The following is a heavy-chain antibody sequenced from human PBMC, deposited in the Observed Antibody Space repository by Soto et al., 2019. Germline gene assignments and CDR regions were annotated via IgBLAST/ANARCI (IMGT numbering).Heavy chain of an antibody. CDR3: ARLGSGSGSRYYYYYYMDV. V-gene: IGHV4-39*01. Sequence: PSETLSLTCTVSGGSISSSSYHWGWIRQPPGKGLEWIGSIYYSGSTYYNPSLKSRVTISVDTSKNQFSLKLSSVTAADTAVYYCARLGSGSGSRYYYYYYMDVPGKGTTVTLPS. CDR2: IYYSGST. CDR1: GGSISSSSYH. J-gene: IGHJ6*03. D-gene: IGHD3-10*01.